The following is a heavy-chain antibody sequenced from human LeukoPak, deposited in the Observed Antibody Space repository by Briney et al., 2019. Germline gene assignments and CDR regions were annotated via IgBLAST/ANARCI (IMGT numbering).Heavy chain of an antibody. J-gene: IGHJ4*02. CDR1: GVSISSGGYY. CDR2: IYQSGSS. D-gene: IGHD2-2*01. CDR3: ARVLGYCSSTSCYWVFDY. Sequence: SETLSLTCSVSGVSISSGGYYWSWIRQPPGKGLEWIGYIYQSGSSYFNPSLKSRVTISVDRSKNQFSLKLSSVTAADTAVYYCARVLGYCSSTSCYWVFDYWGQGTLVTVSS. V-gene: IGHV4-30-2*01.